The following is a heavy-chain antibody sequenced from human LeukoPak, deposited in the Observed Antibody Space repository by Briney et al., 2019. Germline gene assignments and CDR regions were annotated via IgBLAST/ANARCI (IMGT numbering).Heavy chain of an antibody. V-gene: IGHV1-69*04. CDR3: ARDECSGGSCYYGYYFDY. D-gene: IGHD2-15*01. J-gene: IGHJ4*02. CDR1: GYTFTSYG. Sequence: SVKVSCKASGYTFTSYGISWVRQAPGQGLEWMGRIIPILGIANYAQKFQGRVTITADKSTSTAYMELSSLRSEDTAVYYCARDECSGGSCYYGYYFDYWGQGTLVTVSS. CDR2: IIPILGIA.